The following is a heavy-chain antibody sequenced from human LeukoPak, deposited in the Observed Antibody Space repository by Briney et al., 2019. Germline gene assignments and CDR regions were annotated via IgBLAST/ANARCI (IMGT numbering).Heavy chain of an antibody. J-gene: IGHJ4*02. CDR1: GFTFSDYY. V-gene: IGHV3-11*01. D-gene: IGHD3-22*01. Sequence: SGGSLRLSCVASGFTFSDYYMNWLRQTPERGLEWLSYISNSGSAIYYADSVKGRFTISRDNAKNSLYLQINSLRAEDTAVYYCASDGSGYFGKWGQGTRVTVSS. CDR2: ISNSGSAI. CDR3: ASDGSGYFGK.